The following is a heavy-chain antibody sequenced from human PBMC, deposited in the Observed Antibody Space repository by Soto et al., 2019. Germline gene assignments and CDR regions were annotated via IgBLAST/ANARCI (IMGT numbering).Heavy chain of an antibody. CDR1: GGNFSSYA. D-gene: IGHD3-16*02. CDR3: AKLRYDYIWGSYRLLDY. CDR2: ISGSGGST. J-gene: IGHJ4*02. V-gene: IGHV3-23*01. Sequence: PGGSLRLSCAASGGNFSSYAVSWVRQKHGKGLEWVSAISGSGGSTYYADSVKGRFTISRDNSKNTLYLQMNSLRAEDTAVYYCAKLRYDYIWGSYRLLDYWGQGTLVTVSS.